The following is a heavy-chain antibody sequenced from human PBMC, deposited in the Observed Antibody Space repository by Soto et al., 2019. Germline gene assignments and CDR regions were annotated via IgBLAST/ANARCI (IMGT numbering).Heavy chain of an antibody. D-gene: IGHD2-2*01. CDR2: IYHSGST. CDR1: GGSISSSSYY. Sequence: PSETLSLTCTVSGGSISSSSYYWGWIRQPPGKGLEWIGYIYHSGSTYYNPSLKSRATISVDRSKNQFSLKLSSVTAADTAVYYCARVPDVWGQGTTVTGSS. J-gene: IGHJ6*02. V-gene: IGHV4-30-2*01. CDR3: ARVPDV.